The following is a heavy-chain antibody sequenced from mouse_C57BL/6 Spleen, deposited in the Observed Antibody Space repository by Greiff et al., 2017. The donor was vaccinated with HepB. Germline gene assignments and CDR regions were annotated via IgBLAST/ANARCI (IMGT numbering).Heavy chain of an antibody. J-gene: IGHJ1*03. CDR1: GYSFTGYY. V-gene: IGHV1-42*01. CDR3: ARSGDDYDYFDV. Sequence: EVQGVESGPELVKPGASVKISCKASGYSFTGYYMNWVKQSPEKSLEWIGEINPSTGGTTYNQKFKAKATLTVDKSSSTAYMQLKSLTSEDSAVYYCARSGDDYDYFDVWGTGTTVTVSS. CDR2: INPSTGGT. D-gene: IGHD2-4*01.